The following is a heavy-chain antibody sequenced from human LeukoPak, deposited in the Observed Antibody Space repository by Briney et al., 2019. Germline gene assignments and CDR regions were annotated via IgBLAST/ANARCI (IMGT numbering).Heavy chain of an antibody. CDR2: IYYSGST. J-gene: IGHJ6*03. CDR1: GGSISSYY. V-gene: IGHV4-59*01. Sequence: SETLSLTCTVSGGSISSYYWSWIRQPPGKGLEWIGYIYYSGSTNYNPSLKSRVTISVDTSKNQFSPKLSSVTAADTAVYYCAREGRYFDWLLSYYYYYMDVWGKGTTVTVSS. CDR3: AREGRYFDWLLSYYYYYMDV. D-gene: IGHD3-9*01.